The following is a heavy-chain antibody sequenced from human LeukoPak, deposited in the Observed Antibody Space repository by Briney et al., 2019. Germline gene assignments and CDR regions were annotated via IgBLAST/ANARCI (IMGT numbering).Heavy chain of an antibody. Sequence: GGSLRLSCAASGFTFDDYAMHWVRQAPGKGLEWVPSISWNSGSLGYADSVKGRLTISRDNAKNSLYLQMNSLRAEDTALYYCAKDIGMATSPPNFQHWGQGTLVTVSS. CDR3: AKDIGMATSPPNFQH. CDR1: GFTFDDYA. J-gene: IGHJ1*01. CDR2: ISWNSGSL. V-gene: IGHV3-9*01. D-gene: IGHD5-24*01.